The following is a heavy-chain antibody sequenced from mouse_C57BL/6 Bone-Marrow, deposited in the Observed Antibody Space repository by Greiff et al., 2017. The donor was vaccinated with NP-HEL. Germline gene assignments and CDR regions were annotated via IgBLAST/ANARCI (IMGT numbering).Heavy chain of an antibody. Sequence: EVQVVESGGGLVKPGGSLKLSCAASGFTFSSYAMPWVRQTPEKRLEWVATISAGGSYTYYPDNVKGRFTISRDNAKNNLYLQMSHLKSEDTAMYYCAREGLLLYAMDYWGQGTSVTVSS. D-gene: IGHD2-3*01. CDR2: ISAGGSYT. CDR1: GFTFSSYA. V-gene: IGHV5-4*01. CDR3: AREGLLLYAMDY. J-gene: IGHJ4*01.